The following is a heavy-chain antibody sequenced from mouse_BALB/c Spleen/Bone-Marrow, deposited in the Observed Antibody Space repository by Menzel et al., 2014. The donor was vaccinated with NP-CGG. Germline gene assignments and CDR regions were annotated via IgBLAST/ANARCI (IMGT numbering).Heavy chain of an antibody. CDR1: GFTFSSYA. CDR3: ARGGFRGLDY. J-gene: IGHJ2*01. V-gene: IGHV5-6-5*01. Sequence: EVKLVESGGGLVKPGGSLKLSCAASGFTFSSYAMSWVRQTPEKRLEWVASISSGGSTYYPDSVKGRFTISRDNARNILYLQVSSLRSEDTAMYYCARGGFRGLDYWGQGTTLTVSS. CDR2: ISSGGST.